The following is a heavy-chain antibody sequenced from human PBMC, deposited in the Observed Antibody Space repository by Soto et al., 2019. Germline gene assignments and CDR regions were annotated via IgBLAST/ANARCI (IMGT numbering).Heavy chain of an antibody. V-gene: IGHV3-21*01. CDR1: GYTHTFNTYA. D-gene: IGHD2-2*01. CDR2: ISSSSSYI. Sequence: PGGSLRLSCAGSGYTHTFNTYAMSWVRQAPGKGLEWVSSISSSSSYIYYADSVKGRFTISRDNAKNSLYLQMNSLRAEDTAVYYCARDLVPAAMWDSYNWFDPWGQGTLVTVSS. CDR3: ARDLVPAAMWDSYNWFDP. J-gene: IGHJ5*02.